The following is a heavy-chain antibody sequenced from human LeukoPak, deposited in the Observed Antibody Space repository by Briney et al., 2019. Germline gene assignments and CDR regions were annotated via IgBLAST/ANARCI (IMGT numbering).Heavy chain of an antibody. CDR2: IKADGSEK. CDR1: GFSLSGHW. Sequence: GGSLRLSCAASGFSLSGHWMNWVRQPPGKGVEWVANIKADGSEKYYVDSVKGRFTISRDDAKRTVDLQMDNLRAEDTAIYYCAYRNNFEYWGQGALVTVSS. D-gene: IGHD1-26*01. J-gene: IGHJ4*02. CDR3: AYRNNFEY. V-gene: IGHV3-7*05.